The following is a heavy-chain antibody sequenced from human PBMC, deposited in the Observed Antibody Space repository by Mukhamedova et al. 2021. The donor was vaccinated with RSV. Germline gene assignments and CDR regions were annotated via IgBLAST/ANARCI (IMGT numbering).Heavy chain of an antibody. V-gene: IGHV4-59*08. CDR2: IYYSGST. J-gene: IGHJ4*02. D-gene: IGHD3-3*01. CDR3: ASSNYDFWSGYSETTFDY. Sequence: GKGLEWIGYIYYSGSTNYNPSLKSRVTISVDTSKNQFSLKLSSVTAADTAVYYCASSNYDFWSGYSETTFDYWGQG.